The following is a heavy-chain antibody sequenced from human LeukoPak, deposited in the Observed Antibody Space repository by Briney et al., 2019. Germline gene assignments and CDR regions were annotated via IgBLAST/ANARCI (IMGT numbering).Heavy chain of an antibody. CDR1: GFTFSSYG. D-gene: IGHD3-10*01. Sequence: PGGSLRLSCAASGFTFSSYGMSWVRQAPGKGLEWVSAISGSGGSTYYADSMKGRFTISRDNSKNTLYLQMNSLRAEDTAVYYCAKDAYYYGSGSDYWGQGTLVTVSS. CDR3: AKDAYYYGSGSDY. CDR2: ISGSGGST. V-gene: IGHV3-23*01. J-gene: IGHJ4*02.